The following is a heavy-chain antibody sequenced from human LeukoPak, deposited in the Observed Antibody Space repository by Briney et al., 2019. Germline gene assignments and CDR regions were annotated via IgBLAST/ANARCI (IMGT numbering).Heavy chain of an antibody. D-gene: IGHD2-15*01. CDR3: AKLGYYY. CDR1: GFTFSSYA. J-gene: IGHJ4*02. CDR2: ISGSGSNT. V-gene: IGHV3-23*01. Sequence: GGSLRLSCAASGFTFSSYAMCWVRQAPGKGLEWVSVISGSGSNTHDADSVKGRFTISRDNSKNTLYLQMNSLRAEDTAVYYCAKLGYYYWGQGTLVTVSS.